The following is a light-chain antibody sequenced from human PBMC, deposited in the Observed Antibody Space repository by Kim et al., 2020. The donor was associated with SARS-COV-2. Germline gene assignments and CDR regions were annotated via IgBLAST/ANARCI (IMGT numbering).Light chain of an antibody. Sequence: EIVLTQSPATLSLSLGERATLSCRASQSVSSYLAWFQQKPGQAPRLLIYGASNRATGIPAMFSGSGSGTDFTLTISSLEPEDFAVYYCQQRSSWPITFGQGTRLEIK. J-gene: IGKJ5*01. CDR1: QSVSSY. CDR3: QQRSSWPIT. CDR2: GAS. V-gene: IGKV3-11*01.